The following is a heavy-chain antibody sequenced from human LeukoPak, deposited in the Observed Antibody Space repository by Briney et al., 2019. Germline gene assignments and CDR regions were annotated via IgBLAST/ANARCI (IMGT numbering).Heavy chain of an antibody. V-gene: IGHV1-69*01. CDR3: ARRQGTTLNFDY. J-gene: IGHJ4*02. CDR2: IIPIFGTA. Sequence: ASVKVSCKASGGTFSSYAISWVRQAPGQRLEWMGGIIPIFGTANYAQKFQGRVTITADESTSTAYMELRSLRSDDTAVYYCARRQGTTLNFDYWGQGTLVTVSS. CDR1: GGTFSSYA. D-gene: IGHD1-1*01.